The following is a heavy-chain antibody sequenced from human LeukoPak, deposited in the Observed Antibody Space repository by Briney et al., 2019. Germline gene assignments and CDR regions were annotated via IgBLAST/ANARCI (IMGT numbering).Heavy chain of an antibody. CDR1: GFTFSDYY. CDR3: VTHTWWIKI. V-gene: IGHV3-11*06. D-gene: IGHD2-15*01. J-gene: IGHJ3*02. Sequence: GGSLRLSCATSGFTFSDYYMSWIRQAPGKGLEWVSYISSSGTCINSADSVKGRFTISRDYPKNSLYLQMSSLRAEDTAMYYCVTHTWWIKIWGQGTMVTVSS. CDR2: ISSSGTCI.